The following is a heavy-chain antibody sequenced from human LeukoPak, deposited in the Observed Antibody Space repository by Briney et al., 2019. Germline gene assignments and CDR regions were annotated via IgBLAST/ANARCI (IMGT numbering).Heavy chain of an antibody. CDR2: INQDGSEK. D-gene: IGHD6-13*01. V-gene: IGHV3-7*01. CDR1: GFTFSSYW. J-gene: IGHJ4*02. CDR3: ATRSSHTSSWYVYLFWDY. Sequence: GGSLRLSCAASGFTFSSYWMTWVRQAPGKELEWVANINQDGSEKNYVDSVKGRFTISRDNAKNSLYLQMNSLRVEDTAVYYCATRSSHTSSWYVYLFWDYWGQGALVTVSS.